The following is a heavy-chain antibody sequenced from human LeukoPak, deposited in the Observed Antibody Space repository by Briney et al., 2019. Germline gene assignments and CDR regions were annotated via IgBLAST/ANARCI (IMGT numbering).Heavy chain of an antibody. D-gene: IGHD2-15*01. J-gene: IGHJ6*03. CDR3: ARHSAGYCSGGSCYHDYYYYMDV. CDR1: GGSISSSSYY. V-gene: IGHV4-39*01. Sequence: SETLSLTCTVSGGSISSSSYYWGWIRQPPGKGLEWIGSTYYSGSTYYNPSLKSRVTISVDTSKNQFSLKLSSVTAVDTAVYYCARHSAGYCSGGSCYHDYYYYMDVWGKGTTVTVSS. CDR2: TYYSGST.